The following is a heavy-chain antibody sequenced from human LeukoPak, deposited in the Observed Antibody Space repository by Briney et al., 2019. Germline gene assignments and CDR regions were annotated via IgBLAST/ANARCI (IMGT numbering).Heavy chain of an antibody. CDR3: ASGEGDSYGQTDY. CDR2: IYYSGST. CDR1: GGSISSYY. J-gene: IGHJ4*02. Sequence: PSETLSLTCTVSGGSISSYYWSWIRQPPGKGLEWIGYIYYSGSTNYNPSLKSRVTISVDTSKNQFSLKLSSVTAADTAVYYCASGEGDSYGQTDYWGQGTLVTVSS. V-gene: IGHV4-59*12. D-gene: IGHD5-18*01.